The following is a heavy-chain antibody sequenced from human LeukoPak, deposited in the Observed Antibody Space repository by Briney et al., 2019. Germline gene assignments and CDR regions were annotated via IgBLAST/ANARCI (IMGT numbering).Heavy chain of an antibody. Sequence: GASVKVSCKASGYTFTGYYMHWVRQAPGQGLEWMGWINPNSGGTNYAQKLQGRVTMTTDTSTSTAYMELRSLRSDDTAVYYCARDNGAAAGIDDAFDIWGQGTMVTVSS. CDR1: GYTFTGYY. J-gene: IGHJ3*02. D-gene: IGHD6-13*01. V-gene: IGHV1-2*02. CDR2: INPNSGGT. CDR3: ARDNGAAAGIDDAFDI.